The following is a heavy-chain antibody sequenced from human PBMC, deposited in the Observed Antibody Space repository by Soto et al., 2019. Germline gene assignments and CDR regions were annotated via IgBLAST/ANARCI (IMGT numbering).Heavy chain of an antibody. CDR1: GFTFSSYG. D-gene: IGHD2-15*01. Sequence: PGGSLRLSCAASGFTFSSYGMHWVRQAPGKGLEWVAVISYDGSNKYYADSVKGRFTISRDNSKNTLYLQMNSLRAEDTAVYYCAKAISYCSGGSCYLYDYWGQGTLVTVSS. CDR2: ISYDGSNK. V-gene: IGHV3-30*18. J-gene: IGHJ4*02. CDR3: AKAISYCSGGSCYLYDY.